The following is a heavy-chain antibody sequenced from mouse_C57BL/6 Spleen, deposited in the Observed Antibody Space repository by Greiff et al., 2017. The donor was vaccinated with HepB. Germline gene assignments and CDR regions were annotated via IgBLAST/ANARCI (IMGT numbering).Heavy chain of an antibody. CDR1: GFTFSDYG. CDR3: ARPNYGSPYYFDY. CDR2: ISSGSSTI. J-gene: IGHJ2*01. V-gene: IGHV5-17*01. D-gene: IGHD1-1*01. Sequence: DVHLVESGGGLVKPGGSLKLSCAASGFTFSDYGMHLVRQAPEKGLEWVAYISSGSSTIYYADTVKGRFTISRDNAKNTLFLQMTSLRSEDTAMYYCARPNYGSPYYFDYWGQGTTLTVSS.